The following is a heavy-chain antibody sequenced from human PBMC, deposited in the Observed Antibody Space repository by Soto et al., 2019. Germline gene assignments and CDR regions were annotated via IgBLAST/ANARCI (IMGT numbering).Heavy chain of an antibody. CDR2: IIPIFGTA. Sequence: QVQLVQSGAEVTKPGSSVKVSCKASGGTFSSYDISWVRQAPGQGLEWMGGIIPIFGTANYAQKFQGRVTMTADESTSTAYMELSSLRSEDTAVYYCASIYDSPPYYYYGMDVWGQGTTVTVSS. D-gene: IGHD3-22*01. J-gene: IGHJ6*02. CDR3: ASIYDSPPYYYYGMDV. CDR1: GGTFSSYD. V-gene: IGHV1-69*12.